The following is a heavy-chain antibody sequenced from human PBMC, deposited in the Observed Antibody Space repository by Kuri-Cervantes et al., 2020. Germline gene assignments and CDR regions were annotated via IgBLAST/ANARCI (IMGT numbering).Heavy chain of an antibody. V-gene: IGHV1-69*13. J-gene: IGHJ4*01. Sequence: SVKVSCKASGGTFSSYAISWVRQAPGQGLEWMGGIIPIFGTANYAQKFQGRVTITADESTSTAYMELSSLRSEDTAVYYCARRGNSGWFQYFDYWGQGTLVTVSS. CDR3: ARRGNSGWFQYFDY. D-gene: IGHD6-19*01. CDR2: IIPIFGTA. CDR1: GGTFSSYA.